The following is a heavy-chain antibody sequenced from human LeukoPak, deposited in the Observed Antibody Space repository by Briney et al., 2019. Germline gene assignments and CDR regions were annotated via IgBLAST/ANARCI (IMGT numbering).Heavy chain of an antibody. CDR3: AADSTPMVRGIIIAFAY. V-gene: IGHV3-13*01. CDR1: GFTFSSYD. CDR2: IGTAGDT. Sequence: GGSLRLSCAASGFTFSSYDMHWVRQATGKGLEWVSAIGTAGDTYYPGSVKGRFTISRENAKNSLYLQMNSLRAGDTAVYYCAADSTPMVRGIIIAFAYWGQGTQVTVSS. D-gene: IGHD3-10*01. J-gene: IGHJ4*02.